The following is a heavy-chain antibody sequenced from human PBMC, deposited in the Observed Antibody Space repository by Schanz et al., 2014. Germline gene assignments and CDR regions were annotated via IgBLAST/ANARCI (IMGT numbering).Heavy chain of an antibody. Sequence: VQLVESGGGLVKPGGSLRLSCAASGFTFSTYYMNWVRQAPGKGLQWVAVTSTDGTKTYYAASVRGRFTISRDNSKNTVYLQMNSLRSEDTAVYYCTRDRGALINHNDALDLWGQGTMVSVSS. CDR3: TRDRGALINHNDALDL. J-gene: IGHJ3*01. D-gene: IGHD3-16*01. V-gene: IGHV3-30*03. CDR1: GFTFSTYY. CDR2: TSTDGTKT.